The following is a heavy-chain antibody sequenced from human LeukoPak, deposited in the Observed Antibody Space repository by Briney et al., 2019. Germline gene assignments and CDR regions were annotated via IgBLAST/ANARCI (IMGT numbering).Heavy chain of an antibody. Sequence: GGSLKISFKGSGYRFTSYWIGWVRPMPGKGLEWMGIIYPGDSDTRYSPSFQGQVTISADKSISTAYLQWSSLKASDTAMYYCAREIQLWRNDAFDIWGQGTMVTVSS. CDR1: GYRFTSYW. V-gene: IGHV5-51*01. CDR3: AREIQLWRNDAFDI. D-gene: IGHD5-18*01. CDR2: IYPGDSDT. J-gene: IGHJ3*02.